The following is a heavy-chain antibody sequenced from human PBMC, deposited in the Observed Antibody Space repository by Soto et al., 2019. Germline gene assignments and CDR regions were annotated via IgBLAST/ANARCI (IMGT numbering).Heavy chain of an antibody. Sequence: VPLRLRYTVSGGTIGSYGMHCILKAPGKGLVWVSRINSDGSSTSYADSVKGRFTISRDNAKNTLYLEMNSLRAEDTAVYYCARDSLWSLDVWGKGTTVTVSS. D-gene: IGHD3-10*01. CDR2: INSDGSST. CDR1: GGTIGSYG. CDR3: ARDSLWSLDV. V-gene: IGHV3-74*01. J-gene: IGHJ6*04.